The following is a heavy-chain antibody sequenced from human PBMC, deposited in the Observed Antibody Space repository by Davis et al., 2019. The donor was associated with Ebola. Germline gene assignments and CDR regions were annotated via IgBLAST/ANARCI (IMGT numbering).Heavy chain of an antibody. J-gene: IGHJ4*02. V-gene: IGHV3-23*01. CDR2: ISGTEGST. CDR3: AKLAYDSSGSQHDH. D-gene: IGHD3-22*01. Sequence: PGGSLRLSCAASGFTLSRNAMSWVRQAPGKGLEWVSRISGTEGSTYYADSVKGRFTVSRDNSKNTLDLQMTGLRAEDTAVYYCAKLAYDSSGSQHDHWGQGTLVTVSS. CDR1: GFTLSRNA.